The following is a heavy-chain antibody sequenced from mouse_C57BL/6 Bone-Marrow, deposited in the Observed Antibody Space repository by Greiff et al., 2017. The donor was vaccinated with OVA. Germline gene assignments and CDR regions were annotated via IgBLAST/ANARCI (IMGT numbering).Heavy chain of an antibody. D-gene: IGHD2-2*01. V-gene: IGHV1-15*01. J-gene: IGHJ4*01. CDR3: TKGYPYYYAMDY. Sequence: QVQLKQSGAELVRPGASVTLSCKASGYTFTDYEMHWVKQNPVPCMEWTPLRSAYPAGTAYNQKFKGKAILTADKSSSTAYMELRSLTSEDSAVDYCTKGYPYYYAMDYWGQGTSVTVSS. CDR2: RSAYPAGT. CDR1: GYTFTDYE.